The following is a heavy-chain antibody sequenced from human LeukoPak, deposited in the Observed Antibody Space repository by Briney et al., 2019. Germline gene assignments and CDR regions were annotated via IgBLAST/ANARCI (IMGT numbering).Heavy chain of an antibody. J-gene: IGHJ4*02. V-gene: IGHV3-53*05. CDR3: ARDLTGDEDY. CDR2: IYSGGST. CDR1: GFTVSSNY. Sequence: GGSLRLSCAASGFTVSSNYMSWVRQAPGKGLEWVSIIYSGGSTFYADSVKGRFTISRDNSKNTLYLQMNSLRAEDTAVYYCARDLTGDEDYWGQGTLVTVSS. D-gene: IGHD7-27*01.